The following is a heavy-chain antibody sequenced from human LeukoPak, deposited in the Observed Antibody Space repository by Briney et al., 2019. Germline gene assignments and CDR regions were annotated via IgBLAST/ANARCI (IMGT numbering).Heavy chain of an antibody. J-gene: IGHJ4*02. CDR1: GYTFTSYD. CDR3: ARLKYDFWSGYFLNYFDY. D-gene: IGHD3-3*01. CDR2: MNPNSGNT. V-gene: IGHV1-8*03. Sequence: ASVKVSCKASGYTFTSYDINWVRQATGQGLEWMGWMNPNSGNTGYAQKFQGRVTITRNTSISTAYMELSSLRSEDTAVYYCARLKYDFWSGYFLNYFDYWGQGTLVTVSS.